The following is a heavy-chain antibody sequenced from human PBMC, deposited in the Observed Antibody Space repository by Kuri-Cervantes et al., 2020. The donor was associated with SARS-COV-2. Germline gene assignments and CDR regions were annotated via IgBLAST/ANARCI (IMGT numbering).Heavy chain of an antibody. Sequence: GESLKISCAASGFTFSSYSMNWVRQAPGKGLEWVSSISSSSSYIYYADSVKGRFTISRDNAKNSLYLQMNSLRAEDTAVYYCASPIIVGATDYWGQGILVTVSS. D-gene: IGHD1-26*01. J-gene: IGHJ4*02. V-gene: IGHV3-21*01. CDR1: GFTFSSYS. CDR3: ASPIIVGATDY. CDR2: ISSSSSYI.